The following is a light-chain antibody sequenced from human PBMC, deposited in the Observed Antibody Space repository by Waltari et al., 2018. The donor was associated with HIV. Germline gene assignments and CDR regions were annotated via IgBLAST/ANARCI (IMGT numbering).Light chain of an antibody. CDR3: CSYAGSRTWV. J-gene: IGLJ3*02. V-gene: IGLV2-23*02. Sequence: QSALTQPASVSGSPGQSITISCTGTSSDVECYNFVSWYQQHPGKAPKLIIFDVFKRPSGVSVRFSGSKSGNTASLTISGLQSEDEADYYCCSYAGSRTWVFGGGTKVTVL. CDR2: DVF. CDR1: SSDVECYNF.